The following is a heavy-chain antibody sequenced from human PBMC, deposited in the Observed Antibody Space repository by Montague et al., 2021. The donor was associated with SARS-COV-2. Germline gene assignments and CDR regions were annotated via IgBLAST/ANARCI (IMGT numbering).Heavy chain of an antibody. CDR2: IFYTGST. D-gene: IGHD6-13*01. CDR3: ARQAAGSYFYYGVDV. CDR1: GDSINTYY. V-gene: IGHV4-59*12. Sequence: SETLSLTCTVSGDSINTYYWNWIRQPPRKGLEWLGSIFYTGSTNYNPSLKSRVTISLDTSKNQFFLKVTSVTAADTAVYYCARQAAGSYFYYGVDVWGQGTTVTVSS. J-gene: IGHJ6*02.